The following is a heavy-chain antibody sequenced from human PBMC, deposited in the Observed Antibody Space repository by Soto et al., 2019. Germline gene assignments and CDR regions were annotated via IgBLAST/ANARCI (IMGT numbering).Heavy chain of an antibody. D-gene: IGHD2-2*01. V-gene: IGHV3-23*01. Sequence: GGSLRLSCAASGFTFSSYAMSWVRQAPGKGLEWVSAISGSGGSTYYADSVKGRFTISRDNSKNTLYLQMNSLRAEDTAVYYCAKDKGYCSSTSCGDAFDIWGQGTMVTVSS. CDR3: AKDKGYCSSTSCGDAFDI. J-gene: IGHJ3*02. CDR1: GFTFSSYA. CDR2: ISGSGGST.